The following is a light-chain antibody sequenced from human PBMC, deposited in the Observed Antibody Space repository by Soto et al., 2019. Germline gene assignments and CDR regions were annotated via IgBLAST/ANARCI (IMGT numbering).Light chain of an antibody. CDR2: GAS. CDR3: PQYDSSLA. Sequence: DIVLTQSPASLSLPPGERATLSCRASQSVSSSFLAWYQQKPGQAPRLLIYGASRRATGIADRFTGSGSGADFTLTISSLEPEDFAVYYCPQYDSSLAFGLGTKVVIK. J-gene: IGKJ1*01. V-gene: IGKV3-20*01. CDR1: QSVSSSF.